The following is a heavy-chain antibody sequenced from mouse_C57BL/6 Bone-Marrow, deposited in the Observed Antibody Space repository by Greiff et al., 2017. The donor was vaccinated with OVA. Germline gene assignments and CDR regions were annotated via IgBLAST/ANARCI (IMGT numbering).Heavy chain of an antibody. D-gene: IGHD1-1*01. J-gene: IGHJ1*03. CDR3: ARGGVRYIDV. Sequence: QVQLQQPGAELVRPGSSVKLSCKASGYTFTSYWMDWVKQRPGQGLEWIGNIYPSDSGTHYNQKFKDKATLTVDKSSSTAYMQLSSLTSEDSAVYYSARGGVRYIDVWGTGTTVTVSS. V-gene: IGHV1-61*01. CDR2: IYPSDSGT. CDR1: GYTFTSYW.